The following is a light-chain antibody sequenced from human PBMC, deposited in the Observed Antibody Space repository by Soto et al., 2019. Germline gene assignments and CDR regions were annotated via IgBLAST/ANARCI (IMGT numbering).Light chain of an antibody. CDR3: QQSYSAPVT. Sequence: DIQMTQSPSSLSASIGDRVTITCRASQSISAYLNWFQQKPGEAPKLLIQAASSLQSGVPSRFSGSGSGTDFTLTINRLQPEDCAVYYCQQSYSAPVTFGQGTKL. CDR2: AAS. J-gene: IGKJ2*01. CDR1: QSISAY. V-gene: IGKV1-39*01.